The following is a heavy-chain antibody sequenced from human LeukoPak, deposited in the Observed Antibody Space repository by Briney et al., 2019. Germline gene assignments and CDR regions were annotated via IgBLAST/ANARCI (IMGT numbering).Heavy chain of an antibody. D-gene: IGHD3-10*01. Sequence: GGSLRLSCAAPGFTFSDYYMSWIRQAPGKGLEWVSYISSSGSTIYYADSVKGRFTISRDNAKNSLYLQMNSLRAEDTAVYYCARAGVLLWFGNPDAFDIWGQGRMVTVSS. CDR1: GFTFSDYY. J-gene: IGHJ3*02. CDR2: ISSSGSTI. CDR3: ARAGVLLWFGNPDAFDI. V-gene: IGHV3-11*04.